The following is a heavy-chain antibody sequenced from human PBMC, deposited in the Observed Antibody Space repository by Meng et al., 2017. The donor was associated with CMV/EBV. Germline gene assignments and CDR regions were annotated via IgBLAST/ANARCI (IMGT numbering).Heavy chain of an antibody. V-gene: IGHV3-11*01. CDR2: ISSSGSSI. Sequence: GGSLRLSCTVSGGSISSSSYYWGWIRQAPGKGLEWVSYISSSGSSIYYADSVKGRFTISRDNSKNSLYLQMNSLRAEDTAVHYCATRKRSYANWGQGTLVTVSS. CDR1: GGSISSSSYY. D-gene: IGHD5-18*01. CDR3: ATRKRSYAN. J-gene: IGHJ4*02.